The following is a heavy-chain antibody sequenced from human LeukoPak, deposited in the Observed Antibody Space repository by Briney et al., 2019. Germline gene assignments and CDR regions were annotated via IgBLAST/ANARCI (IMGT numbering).Heavy chain of an antibody. V-gene: IGHV3-48*03. Sequence: GGSLRLSRAASGFTFSSYEMNWVRQAPGKGLEWVSYISTSGSNIYYGDSVKGRFTISRDNAKKSLYLQMNSLRAEDTAVYYCAREDYDSGSDTFDIWGQGTMVTVSS. D-gene: IGHD3-10*01. CDR3: AREDYDSGSDTFDI. CDR2: ISTSGSNI. CDR1: GFTFSSYE. J-gene: IGHJ3*02.